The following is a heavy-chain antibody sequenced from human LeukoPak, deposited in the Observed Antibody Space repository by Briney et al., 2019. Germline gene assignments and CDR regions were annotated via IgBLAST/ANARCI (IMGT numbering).Heavy chain of an antibody. CDR3: ASSIASFLFDY. D-gene: IGHD2-21*01. CDR2: INHSGST. CDR1: GGSFSGYY. Sequence: KPPETLSLTCAVYGGSFSGYYWSWIRQPPGKGLEWIGEINHSGSTNYNPSLKSRVTISVDTSKNQFSLKLSSVTAADTAVYYCASSIASFLFDYWGQGTLVTVSS. J-gene: IGHJ4*02. V-gene: IGHV4-34*01.